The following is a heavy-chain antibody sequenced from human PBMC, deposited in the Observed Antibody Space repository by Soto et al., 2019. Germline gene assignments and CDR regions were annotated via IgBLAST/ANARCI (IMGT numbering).Heavy chain of an antibody. D-gene: IGHD3-3*01. CDR3: ARDGVKYFWSGYLDKPILNWFDP. CDR2: IIPIFGTA. V-gene: IGHV1-69*13. CDR1: GGTFSSYA. J-gene: IGHJ5*02. Sequence: GASVKVSCKASGGTFSSYAISWVRQAPGQGLEWMGGIIPIFGTANYAQKFQGRVTITADESTSTAYMELSSLRSEDTAVYYCARDGVKYFWSGYLDKPILNWFDPWGQGTLVTVSS.